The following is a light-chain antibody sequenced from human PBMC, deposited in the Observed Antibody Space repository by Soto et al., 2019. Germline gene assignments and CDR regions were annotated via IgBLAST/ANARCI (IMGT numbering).Light chain of an antibody. CDR1: QSLVHTNGYSY. CDR3: MESLQAPFT. Sequence: DIVMTQSPLSLPVTPGEPASMSCRSSQSLVHTNGYSYVDWYLQKPGQSPQLLIYMGSNRASGVPGRFSGSGSGTDFTLKISRVEAEDVGVYYCMESLQAPFTFGPGTKVYLK. V-gene: IGKV2-28*01. J-gene: IGKJ3*01. CDR2: MGS.